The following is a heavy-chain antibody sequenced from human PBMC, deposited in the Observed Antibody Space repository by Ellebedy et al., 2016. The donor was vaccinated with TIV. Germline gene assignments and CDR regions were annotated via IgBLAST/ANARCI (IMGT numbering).Heavy chain of an antibody. CDR2: ISGSGGST. V-gene: IGHV3-23*01. D-gene: IGHD3-22*01. CDR3: AKGVRYDSSGYYQYFDY. J-gene: IGHJ4*02. CDR1: GFTFNNYA. Sequence: GGSLRLSXAPSGFTFNNYAMTWVRQVPGKGLEWVSTISGSGGSTHYADSVKGRFIISRDNSKNTLYLQMSSLRAEDTAVYFCAKGVRYDSSGYYQYFDYWGQGTLVTVSS.